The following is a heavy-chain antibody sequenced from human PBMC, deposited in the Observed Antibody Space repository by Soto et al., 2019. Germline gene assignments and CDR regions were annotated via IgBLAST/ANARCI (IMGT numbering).Heavy chain of an antibody. V-gene: IGHV3-64*01. J-gene: IGHJ4*02. CDR3: VRRVSGNYDY. Sequence: GGSLRLACVASGVTISSYDMHWVRQAPGKGLEYVSSISSNGGTTYYGNSVKGRFTISRDNSKNTLYLQMGSLRAEDMAVYYCVRRVSGNYDYWGQGT. CDR2: ISSNGGTT. D-gene: IGHD1-7*01. CDR1: GVTISSYD.